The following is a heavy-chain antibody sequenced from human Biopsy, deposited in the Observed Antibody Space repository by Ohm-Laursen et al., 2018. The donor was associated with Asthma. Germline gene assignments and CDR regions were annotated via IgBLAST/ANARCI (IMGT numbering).Heavy chain of an antibody. CDR2: ISFDGSNK. J-gene: IGHJ6*02. Sequence: SLRLSCSASGFSFSRYGMHWVRQAPGKGLEWVAVISFDGSNKYYGDSVQGRFTISRDNSKNTLYLQMNSLRAEDTAVYYCASYEVVTSILPLDVWGQGTTVTVSS. CDR1: GFSFSRYG. CDR3: ASYEVVTSILPLDV. V-gene: IGHV3-30*03. D-gene: IGHD2-21*02.